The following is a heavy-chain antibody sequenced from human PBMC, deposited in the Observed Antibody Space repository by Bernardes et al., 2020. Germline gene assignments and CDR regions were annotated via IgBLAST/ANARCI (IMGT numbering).Heavy chain of an antibody. Sequence: SEPLSLTCAVSNGSISRSNLWSWVRQPPGKGLGWVGEIYHSGSTNYNPSLKSRVTISVDKSKKQLSLKLSSVTAADTAVYYCAGGYCTSTSCYSGWFDPWGQGTLVTVSS. J-gene: IGHJ5*02. CDR3: AGGYCTSTSCYSGWFDP. V-gene: IGHV4-4*02. CDR1: NGSISRSNL. D-gene: IGHD2-2*03. CDR2: IYHSGST.